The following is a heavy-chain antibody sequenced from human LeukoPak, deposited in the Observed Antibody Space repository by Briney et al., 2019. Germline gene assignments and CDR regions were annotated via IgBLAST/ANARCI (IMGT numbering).Heavy chain of an antibody. J-gene: IGHJ6*03. V-gene: IGHV3-21*01. Sequence: GGSLRLSCAASGFTFSSYSMNWVRQAPGKGLEWVSSISSSSSYIYYADSVKGRFTISRDNAKNSLYLQMNSLRAEDTAVYYCARDPYSGSYGDYYYYYMDVWGKGTTVTISS. D-gene: IGHD1-26*01. CDR1: GFTFSSYS. CDR2: ISSSSSYI. CDR3: ARDPYSGSYGDYYYYYMDV.